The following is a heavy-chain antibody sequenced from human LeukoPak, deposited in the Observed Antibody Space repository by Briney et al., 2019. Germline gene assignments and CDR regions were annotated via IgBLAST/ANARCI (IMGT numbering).Heavy chain of an antibody. CDR3: ARGHLGYCSSTSCAGPNDY. Sequence: PGGSLRLSCAASGFTFSSYSMNWVRQAPGKGLEWVSSISSSSSYMYYADSVKGRFTISRDNAKNSLYLQMNSLRAEDTAVYYCARGHLGYCSSTSCAGPNDYWGQGTLVTVSS. CDR2: ISSSSSYM. J-gene: IGHJ4*02. D-gene: IGHD2-2*01. CDR1: GFTFSSYS. V-gene: IGHV3-21*01.